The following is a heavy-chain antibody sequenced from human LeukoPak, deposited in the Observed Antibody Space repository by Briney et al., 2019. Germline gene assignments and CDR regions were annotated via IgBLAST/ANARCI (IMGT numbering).Heavy chain of an antibody. CDR1: GFMFSGSA. D-gene: IGHD1-26*01. CDR3: TTWELDYFDY. Sequence: GGSLRLACAASGFMFSGSAMHWVRQASGKGLEWVGRIRTKSYSYAAVYAASVEGRFTISRDDSKNTAYLQMNSLKTEDTAVYYCTTWELDYFDYWGQGTPVTVSS. J-gene: IGHJ4*02. CDR2: IRTKSYSYAA. V-gene: IGHV3-73*01.